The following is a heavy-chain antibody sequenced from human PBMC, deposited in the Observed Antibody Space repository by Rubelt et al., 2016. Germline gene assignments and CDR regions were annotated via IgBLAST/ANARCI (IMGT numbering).Heavy chain of an antibody. CDR3: ARCSSSDCQGFDL. CDR2: IYYSGTT. CDR1: GGSFSRYY. D-gene: IGHD6-19*01. Sequence: QVQLQQWGAGLLKPSETLSLTCAVYGGSFSRYYWNWIRQPPGKGLEWIGYIYYSGTTYYNPSLKSRVTMSLETSKNQFSLILSSVTAVDTAVYYCARCSSSDCQGFDLWGRGTLVTVSS. V-gene: IGHV4-34*01. J-gene: IGHJ2*01.